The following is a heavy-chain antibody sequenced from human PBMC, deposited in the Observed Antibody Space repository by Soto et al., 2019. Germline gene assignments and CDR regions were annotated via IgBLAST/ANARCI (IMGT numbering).Heavy chain of an antibody. J-gene: IGHJ4*02. V-gene: IGHV3-72*01. D-gene: IGHD3-10*01. CDR3: VSVSGSYYYAY. CDR1: VFTFIDHY. CDR2: TRNKANSYTT. Sequence: LRLSCSSSVFTFIDHYMCWFLHSPGKGLEWVGRTRNKANSYTTEYAASVKGRFNISRDDSKNSLYLQMNSLKTEDTALYYCVSVSGSYYYAYWGKGTLVTVSS.